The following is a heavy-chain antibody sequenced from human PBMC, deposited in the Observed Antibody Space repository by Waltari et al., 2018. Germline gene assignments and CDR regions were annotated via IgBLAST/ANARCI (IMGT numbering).Heavy chain of an antibody. CDR2: ISGSGGST. CDR1: GFTFSSYA. CDR3: AKISSGDPPFDY. V-gene: IGHV3-23*04. Sequence: EVQLVESGGGLVQPGGSLRLSCAASGFTFSSYAMSWVRQAPGNVRSCVSAISGSGGSTYYADSLKGRFTISRDNSKNTLYLQMNSLRAEDTAVYYCAKISSGDPPFDYWGQGTLVTVSS. J-gene: IGHJ4*02. D-gene: IGHD6-19*01.